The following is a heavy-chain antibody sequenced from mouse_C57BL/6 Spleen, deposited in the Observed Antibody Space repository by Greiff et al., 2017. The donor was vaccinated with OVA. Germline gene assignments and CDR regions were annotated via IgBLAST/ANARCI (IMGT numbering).Heavy chain of an antibody. CDR2: IDPSDSYT. CDR3: ARAGRLRREEGYFDY. J-gene: IGHJ2*01. Sequence: QVQLQQSGAELVKPGASVKLSCKASGYTFTSYWMQWVKQRPGQGLEWIGEIDPSDSYTNYNQKFKGKATLTVDTSSSTAYMQLSSLTSEDSAVYDCARAGRLRREEGYFDYWGQGTTLTVSS. V-gene: IGHV1-50*01. CDR1: GYTFTSYW. D-gene: IGHD2-2*01.